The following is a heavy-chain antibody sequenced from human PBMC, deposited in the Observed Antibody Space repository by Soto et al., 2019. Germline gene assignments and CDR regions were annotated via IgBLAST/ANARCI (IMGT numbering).Heavy chain of an antibody. CDR2: IYSGGST. Sequence: PGGSLRLSCAASGFTVSSNYMSWVRQAPGKGLEWVSVIYSGGSTYYADSVKGRFTISRHNSKNTLYLQMNSLRAEDTAVYYCARDLRLWFGEPAFDIWGQGTMVTVSS. D-gene: IGHD3-10*01. CDR3: ARDLRLWFGEPAFDI. CDR1: GFTVSSNY. J-gene: IGHJ3*02. V-gene: IGHV3-53*04.